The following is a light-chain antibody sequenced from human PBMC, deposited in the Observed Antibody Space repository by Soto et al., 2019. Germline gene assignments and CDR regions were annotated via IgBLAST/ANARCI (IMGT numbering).Light chain of an antibody. Sequence: EIVLTQSPGTLSLSPGERATPSCRASQSVSSSYLAWYQQKPGQAPRLLIYGASSRATGIPDRFSGSGSGTDFTLTISRLEPEDFAVYYCQQYGSSPYTFGQGIKLEIK. CDR1: QSVSSSY. V-gene: IGKV3-20*01. J-gene: IGKJ2*01. CDR2: GAS. CDR3: QQYGSSPYT.